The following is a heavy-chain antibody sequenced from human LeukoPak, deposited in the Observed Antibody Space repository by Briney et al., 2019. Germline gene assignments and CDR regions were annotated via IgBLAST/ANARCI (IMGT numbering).Heavy chain of an antibody. V-gene: IGHV3-7*03. CDR3: ERDRLGDYDHSGYYDK. CDR1: GFTFTDYW. J-gene: IGHJ4*02. Sequence: PGRSLRLSCAASGFTFTDYWMTWVRQVPGKGLEWVANINRARIESYYADSVKGRFTISRDNAKNSVYLQMNNLGAEDTAVYYCERDRLGDYDHSGYYDKWGQGTLVTVSS. D-gene: IGHD3-22*01. CDR2: INRARIES.